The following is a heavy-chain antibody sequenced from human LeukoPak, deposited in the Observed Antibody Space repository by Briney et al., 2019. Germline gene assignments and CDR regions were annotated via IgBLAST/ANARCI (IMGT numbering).Heavy chain of an antibody. J-gene: IGHJ4*02. CDR1: GFTVSSNY. CDR3: AKESGKSGSYFLPDY. D-gene: IGHD1-26*01. Sequence: GGSLRLSCAASGFTVSSNYMSWVRQAPGKGLEWVSVIYSGGSTYYADSVKGRFTISRDNSKNTLYLQMNSLRAEDTAVYYCAKESGKSGSYFLPDYWGQGTLVTVSS. CDR2: IYSGGST. V-gene: IGHV3-53*01.